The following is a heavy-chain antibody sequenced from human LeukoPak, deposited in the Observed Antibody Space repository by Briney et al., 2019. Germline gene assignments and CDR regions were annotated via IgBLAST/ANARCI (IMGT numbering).Heavy chain of an antibody. CDR2: IYYSGST. V-gene: IGHV4-59*08. CDR1: GGSISSYD. Sequence: PSETLSLTCTVSGGSISSYDWSWIRQPPGKGLEWIGYIYYSGSTNYNPSLKSRVTMSVDTSKNQFSLKLSSVTAADTAVYYCARHGAPRSFDYWGQGTLVTVSS. CDR3: ARHGAPRSFDY. J-gene: IGHJ4*02. D-gene: IGHD3-10*01.